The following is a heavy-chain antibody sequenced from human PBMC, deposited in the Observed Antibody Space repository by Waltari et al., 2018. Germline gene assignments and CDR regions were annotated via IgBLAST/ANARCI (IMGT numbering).Heavy chain of an antibody. D-gene: IGHD3-22*01. J-gene: IGHJ4*02. CDR1: GFTFSSYA. CDR2: ISGSGGST. CDR3: AKLIDYYDSSGYYDY. V-gene: IGHV3-23*01. Sequence: EVQLLESGGDLVQPGGSLRLSCAASGFTFSSYAMSWVRQAPGKGLEWVSAISGSGGSTYYADSVKGRFTISRDNSKNTLYLQMNSLRAEDTAVYYCAKLIDYYDSSGYYDYWGQGTLVTVSS.